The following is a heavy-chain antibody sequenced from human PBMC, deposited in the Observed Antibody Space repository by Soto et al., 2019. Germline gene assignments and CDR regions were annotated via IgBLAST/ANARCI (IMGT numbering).Heavy chain of an antibody. J-gene: IGHJ6*02. CDR2: IYPGDSDT. CDR3: AGGGVRGVITRTRDYYGMDV. V-gene: IGHV5-51*01. D-gene: IGHD3-10*01. CDR1: GYSFTSYW. Sequence: PGESLKISCQGSGYSFTSYWIGWVRQMPGKGLECMGIIYPGDSDTRYSPSFQGQVTISADKSISTAYLQWSSLKASDTAMYYCAGGGVRGVITRTRDYYGMDVWGQGTTVTVSS.